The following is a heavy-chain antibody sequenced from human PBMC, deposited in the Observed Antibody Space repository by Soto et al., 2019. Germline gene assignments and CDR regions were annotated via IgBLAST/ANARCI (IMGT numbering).Heavy chain of an antibody. J-gene: IGHJ6*02. V-gene: IGHV4-31*03. CDR3: ASSSFLRSGDLFHGLDV. Sequence: NPSGTLSLTGTVSGSSIISGGYYCSWIRQHPGKGLEWIGYIYYSGTSNYNPSLKSRAIISVDTSKNQFSLKLTSVTAEDTALYFCASSSFLRSGDLFHGLDVWGQGTTVTVSS. CDR1: GSSIISGGYY. D-gene: IGHD3-10*01. CDR2: IYYSGTS.